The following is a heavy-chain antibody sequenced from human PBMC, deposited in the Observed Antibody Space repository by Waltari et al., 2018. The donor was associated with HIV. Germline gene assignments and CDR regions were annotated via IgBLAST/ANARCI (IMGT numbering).Heavy chain of an antibody. V-gene: IGHV3-74*01. CDR3: ARGNGHAFDI. CDR1: GFTFSSSW. D-gene: IGHD2-8*01. J-gene: IGHJ3*02. CDR2: IHSDGSST. Sequence: EVQLVESGGGLVPPGGSLTRPCAAAGFTFSSSWLQWVRQAPGKGLVWVSRIHSDGSSTSYADSVKGRFTISRDNAKNTLYLQMNSLRAEDTAVYYCARGNGHAFDIWGQGTMVTVSS.